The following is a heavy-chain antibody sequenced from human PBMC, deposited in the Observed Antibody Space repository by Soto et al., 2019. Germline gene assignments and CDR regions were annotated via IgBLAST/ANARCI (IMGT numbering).Heavy chain of an antibody. CDR1: GFTFSSYA. Sequence: QAKLVESGGGVVQPGRSLRLSCVGSGFTFSSYAMHWVRQAPGKALEWVAVISYDGSDKYYADSVKGRFTISRDKSKNTLYLQMNSLRTEDTAVYYCARPPVGITMGLVAFDIWGQGTMVTVSS. D-gene: IGHD3-10*01. J-gene: IGHJ3*02. V-gene: IGHV3-30-3*01. CDR3: ARPPVGITMGLVAFDI. CDR2: ISYDGSDK.